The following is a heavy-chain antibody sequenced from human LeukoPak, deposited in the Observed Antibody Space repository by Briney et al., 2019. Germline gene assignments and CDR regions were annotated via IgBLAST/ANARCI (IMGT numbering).Heavy chain of an antibody. Sequence: ASVKVSCKASGYTFTSYYMHWVRQAPGQGLEWMGIINPGGGSTSYAQKFQGRVTMTRDTSTSTVYMELSSLRSEDTAVYYCARVPPGYYFDYWGQGTLVTVSS. J-gene: IGHJ4*02. V-gene: IGHV1-46*01. CDR2: INPGGGST. CDR3: ARVPPGYYFDY. CDR1: GYTFTSYY.